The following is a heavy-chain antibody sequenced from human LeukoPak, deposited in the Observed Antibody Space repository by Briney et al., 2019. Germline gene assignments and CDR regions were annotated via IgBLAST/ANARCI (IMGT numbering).Heavy chain of an antibody. J-gene: IGHJ6*02. CDR2: ISYDGSNK. D-gene: IGHD3-10*01. CDR1: GFTFSSYA. Sequence: GGSLRLSCAASGFTFSSYAIHWVRQAPGKGLEWVSCISYDGSNKYYADSVRGRFTISRDFAKNTVHLQMNSLRVEDTAVYYCARTFDLGYGSDYYYGMDVWGQGTTLTASS. CDR3: ARTFDLGYGSDYYYGMDV. V-gene: IGHV3-30-3*01.